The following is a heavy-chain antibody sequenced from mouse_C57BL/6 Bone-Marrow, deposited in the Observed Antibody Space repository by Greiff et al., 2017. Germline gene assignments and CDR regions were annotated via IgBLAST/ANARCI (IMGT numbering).Heavy chain of an antibody. D-gene: IGHD2-2*01. J-gene: IGHJ1*03. Sequence: VQLQQSGAELMKPGASVKLSCKASGYTFTEYTIHWVKQRSGQGLEWIGWFYPGSGSIKYNEKFKDKATLTADKSSSTVYMELSRLTSEDSAVYFCARHEEGSTMVTTWYFDVWGTGTTVTVSS. CDR2: FYPGSGSI. CDR1: GYTFTEYT. CDR3: ARHEEGSTMVTTWYFDV. V-gene: IGHV1-62-2*01.